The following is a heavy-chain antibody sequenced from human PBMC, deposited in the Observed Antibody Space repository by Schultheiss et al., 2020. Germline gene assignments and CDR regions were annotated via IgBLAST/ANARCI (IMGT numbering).Heavy chain of an antibody. CDR3: ASQPTTYYYDSSGYTFFDY. V-gene: IGHV3-21*01. J-gene: IGHJ4*02. D-gene: IGHD3-22*01. CDR2: ISSSSSYI. Sequence: GGSLRLSCAASGFTFSSYSMNWVRQAPGKGLEWVSSISSSSSYIYYADSVKGRFTISRDNAKNSLYLQMNSLRAEDTAVYYCASQPTTYYYDSSGYTFFDYWGQGTLVNVYS. CDR1: GFTFSSYS.